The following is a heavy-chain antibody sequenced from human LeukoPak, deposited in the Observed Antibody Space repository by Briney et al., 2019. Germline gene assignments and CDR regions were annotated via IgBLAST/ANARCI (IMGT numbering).Heavy chain of an antibody. CDR2: LSSSSSYI. CDR3: ARDLDSRFDY. D-gene: IGHD6-13*01. J-gene: IGHJ4*02. Sequence: GGSPRLSCAASGFTFSSYSMNWVRQAPGKGLEWVSSLSSSSSYIYYADSVKGRFTISSDNAKNSLYLQMNSLRAEDTSVYYCARDLDSRFDYWGQGTLVTVSS. V-gene: IGHV3-21*01. CDR1: GFTFSSYS.